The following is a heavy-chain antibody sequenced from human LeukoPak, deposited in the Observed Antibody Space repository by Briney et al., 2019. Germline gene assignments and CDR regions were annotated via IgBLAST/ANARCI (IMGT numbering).Heavy chain of an antibody. Sequence: GGSLRLSCAAYGFAFGDYSMNWVRQAPGRGLEWVSYLSTSGLSTYYADSVKGRFTISRDNAKNSLYLQTNGLRAEDTAVYYCARDPTPTQLWFRGTFDYWGQGALVTVSS. D-gene: IGHD5-18*01. J-gene: IGHJ4*02. CDR1: GFAFGDYS. CDR3: ARDPTPTQLWFRGTFDY. V-gene: IGHV3-48*01. CDR2: LSTSGLST.